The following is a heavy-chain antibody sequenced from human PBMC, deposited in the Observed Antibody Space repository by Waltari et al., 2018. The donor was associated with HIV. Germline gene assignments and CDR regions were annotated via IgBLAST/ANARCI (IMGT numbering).Heavy chain of an antibody. J-gene: IGHJ5*02. CDR3: ARHPCSSTTCYKFDP. V-gene: IGHV4-59*08. CDR2: IYYSGST. CDR1: GGSISSYY. D-gene: IGHD2-2*02. Sequence: QVQLQESGPGLVKPSETLSLTCTVSGGSISSYYWSWIRQPPGKGLEWIGYIYYSGSTNCNPSLKSRVTISVDTSKNQFSLKLTSVTAADTAVYYCARHPCSSTTCYKFDPWGQGTLVTVSS.